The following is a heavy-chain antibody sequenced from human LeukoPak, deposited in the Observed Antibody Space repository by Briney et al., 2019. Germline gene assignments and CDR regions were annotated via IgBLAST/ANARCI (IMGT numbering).Heavy chain of an antibody. Sequence: SETLSLTCTVSGGSISSYYWSWIRQPPGKGLEWIGYIYYSGSTNYNPSLKSRVTISVDTSKNQFSLKLSSVPAADTAVYYCARGFLGYDSSGSDAFDIWGQGTMVTVSS. V-gene: IGHV4-59*01. J-gene: IGHJ3*02. D-gene: IGHD3-22*01. CDR1: GGSISSYY. CDR2: IYYSGST. CDR3: ARGFLGYDSSGSDAFDI.